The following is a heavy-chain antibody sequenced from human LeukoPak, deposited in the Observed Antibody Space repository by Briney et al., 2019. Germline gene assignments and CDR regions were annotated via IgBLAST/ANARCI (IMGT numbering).Heavy chain of an antibody. J-gene: IGHJ4*02. V-gene: IGHV3-48*01. Sequence: GGCLRLSCAASRFTFSSYSMNWVRQAPGKGLEWVSYISSSSSTIYYADSVRGRFTISRDNAKNSLYLQMNSLRAEDTAVYYCAREDCSSTSCPLDYWGQGTLVTVSS. CDR2: ISSSSSTI. CDR1: RFTFSSYS. CDR3: AREDCSSTSCPLDY. D-gene: IGHD2-2*01.